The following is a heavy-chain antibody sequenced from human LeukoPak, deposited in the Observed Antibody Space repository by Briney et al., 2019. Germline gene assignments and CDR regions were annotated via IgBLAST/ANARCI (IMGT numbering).Heavy chain of an antibody. V-gene: IGHV3-48*04. D-gene: IGHD1-7*01. CDR2: ISSGSTTI. CDR3: ARGTYNWNYD. J-gene: IGHJ4*02. CDR1: GFTFSAYS. Sequence: TGGSLRLSCAASGFTFSAYSMNWVRQASGKGLEWVSYISSGSTTIYYADSVKGRFTISRDNAKDSLYLQMNSLRAEDTAVYYCARGTYNWNYDWGQGTLVTVSS.